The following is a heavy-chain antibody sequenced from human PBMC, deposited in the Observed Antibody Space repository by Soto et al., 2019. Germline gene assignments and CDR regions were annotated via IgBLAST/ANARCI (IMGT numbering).Heavy chain of an antibody. D-gene: IGHD1-1*01. V-gene: IGHV4-59*01. CDR3: ARSGPERGPDAFDI. J-gene: IGHJ3*02. CDR2: IYYSGST. Sequence: SETLSLTCTVSGGSISSYYWSWIRQPPGKGLEWIGYIYYSGSTNYNPSLKSRVTISVDTSKNQFSLKLSSVTAADTAVYYCARSGPERGPDAFDIWGQGTMVTVSS. CDR1: GGSISSYY.